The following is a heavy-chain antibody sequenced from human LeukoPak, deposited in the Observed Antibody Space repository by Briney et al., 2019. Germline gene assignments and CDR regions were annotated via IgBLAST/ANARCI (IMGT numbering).Heavy chain of an antibody. CDR2: IYTSGST. Sequence: SETLSLTCTVSGGSISSYYWGWIRQPAGKGLEWIGRIYTSGSTNYNPSLKSRVTMSIDTSKNQFSLKLSSVTAADTALYYCARDLAVAGIFDYWGQGTLVTVSS. V-gene: IGHV4-4*07. D-gene: IGHD6-19*01. CDR1: GGSISSYY. CDR3: ARDLAVAGIFDY. J-gene: IGHJ4*02.